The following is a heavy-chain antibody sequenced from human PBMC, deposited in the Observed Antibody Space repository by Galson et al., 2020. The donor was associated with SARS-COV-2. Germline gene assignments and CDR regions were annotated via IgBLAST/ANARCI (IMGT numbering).Heavy chain of an antibody. Sequence: GGSLRLSCAASGFTLSRFRLHWVRQAPGKGLEWVASLSYDGSSKIYGDSVKGRFTISRDNSHNTLYLQVNSLRAEDTAVYYCARTSFSYDNSGYPAFDVWGQGTMLTVSS. D-gene: IGHD3-22*01. V-gene: IGHV3-30-3*01. J-gene: IGHJ3*01. CDR3: ARTSFSYDNSGYPAFDV. CDR1: GFTLSRFR. CDR2: LSYDGSSK.